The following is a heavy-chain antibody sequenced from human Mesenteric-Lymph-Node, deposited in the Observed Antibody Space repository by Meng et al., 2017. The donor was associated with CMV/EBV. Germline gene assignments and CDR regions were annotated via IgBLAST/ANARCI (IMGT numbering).Heavy chain of an antibody. D-gene: IGHD4-17*01. CDR2: IKQDGSEK. J-gene: IGHJ4*02. CDR1: GFTFSSYW. CDR3: ARDLGTVTPPGFDY. V-gene: IGHV3-7*01. Sequence: GGSLRLSCAASGFTFSSYWMSWVRQAPGKRLEWVANIKQDGSEKYYVDSVKGRFTISRENAKTSLYLQMNSLRAEDTAVYYCARDLGTVTPPGFDYWGQGTLVTVSS.